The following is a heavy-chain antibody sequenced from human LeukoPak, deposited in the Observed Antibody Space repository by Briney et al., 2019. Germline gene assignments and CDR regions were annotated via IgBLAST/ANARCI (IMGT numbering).Heavy chain of an antibody. CDR2: VSYIGSI. Sequence: PSETLSLTCTVSGDSIDTGSYYWSWLRQHPEKGLEWIGHVSYIGSIYYNPSLKSRVSISVDTSKKQFSLMMTSVTPADTAVFYCARGGRGATLGRYFDLWGQGTLVTVSS. J-gene: IGHJ4*02. V-gene: IGHV4-31*03. CDR3: ARGGRGATLGRYFDL. D-gene: IGHD3-10*01. CDR1: GDSIDTGSYY.